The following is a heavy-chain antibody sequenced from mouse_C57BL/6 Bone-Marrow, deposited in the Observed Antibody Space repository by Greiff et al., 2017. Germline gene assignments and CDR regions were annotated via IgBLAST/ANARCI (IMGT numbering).Heavy chain of an antibody. Sequence: VQLQQSGAELVRPGASVKLSCTASGFNIKDDYMHWVKQRPEQGLEWIGWLDPENGDTEYASKFQGKATITADTSSNTAYLQLSSLTSEDTAVYYCTTGTPFAYWGQGTLVTVSA. CDR3: TTGTPFAY. J-gene: IGHJ3*01. CDR1: GFNIKDDY. D-gene: IGHD4-1*01. CDR2: LDPENGDT. V-gene: IGHV14-4*01.